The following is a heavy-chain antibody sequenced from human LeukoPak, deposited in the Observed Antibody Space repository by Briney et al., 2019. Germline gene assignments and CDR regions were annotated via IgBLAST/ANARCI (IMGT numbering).Heavy chain of an antibody. D-gene: IGHD3-10*01. Sequence: SETLSVICTVSGVSISTYYWSWIRQPAGKGLEWIGHIYTSGNTNYNPSLKGRVTMSVDTSKNHFSLKLSSVTAADTAVYYCARGRGHMDVWGKGTTVTVSS. CDR1: GVSISTYY. J-gene: IGHJ6*03. CDR3: ARGRGHMDV. CDR2: IYTSGNT. V-gene: IGHV4-4*07.